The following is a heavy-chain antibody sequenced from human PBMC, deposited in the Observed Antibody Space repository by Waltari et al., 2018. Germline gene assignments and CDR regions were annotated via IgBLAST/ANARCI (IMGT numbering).Heavy chain of an antibody. V-gene: IGHV4-34*01. CDR3: ARGKGFGGVIVKQDYYFDY. D-gene: IGHD3-16*02. CDR1: GGSFSGYY. Sequence: QVQLQQWGAGPLKPSETLSLTCAVYGGSFSGYYWSWIRQPPGKGLEWIGEINHSGSTNYNPSLKSRVTISVDTSKNQFSLKLSSVTAADTAVYYCARGKGFGGVIVKQDYYFDYWGQGTLVTVSS. CDR2: INHSGST. J-gene: IGHJ4*02.